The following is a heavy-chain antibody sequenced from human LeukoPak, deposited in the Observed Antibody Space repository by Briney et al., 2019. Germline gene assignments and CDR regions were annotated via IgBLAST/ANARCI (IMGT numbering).Heavy chain of an antibody. D-gene: IGHD5-12*01. J-gene: IGHJ6*03. CDR1: GGSISSGGYY. V-gene: IGHV4-31*03. CDR3: ARVPLVATYYYFYYMDV. CDR2: IYYSGTT. Sequence: SQTLSLTCTVSGGSISSGGYYWSWIRQHPGKGLEWIGFIYYSGTTYYNPSLKSRVTISVDTSKNQFSLKLSSVTAADTSVYFCARVPLVATYYYFYYMDVWAKGTTVTVSS.